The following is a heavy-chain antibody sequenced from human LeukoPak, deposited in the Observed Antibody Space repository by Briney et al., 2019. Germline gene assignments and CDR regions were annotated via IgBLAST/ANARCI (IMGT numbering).Heavy chain of an antibody. CDR2: MYFIGST. CDR1: GASVSSGSSFY. J-gene: IGHJ4*02. V-gene: IGHV4-61*01. Sequence: SETLSLTCTVSGASVSSGSSFYWSWLRQPPGKGLEWIGYMYFIGSTNYSPSLKSRVTISADTSKNQFSLNLTSVTAADTAVYFCARAPTTCSSTGCYAVDHWGQGTLVTVSS. CDR3: ARAPTTCSSTGCYAVDH. D-gene: IGHD2-2*01.